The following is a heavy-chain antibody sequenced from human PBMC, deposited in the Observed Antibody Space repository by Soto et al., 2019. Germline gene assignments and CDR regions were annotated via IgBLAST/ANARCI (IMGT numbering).Heavy chain of an antibody. J-gene: IGHJ6*02. V-gene: IGHV1-46*01. CDR1: GYTFTSYY. Sequence: ASVKVSCKASGYTFTSYYMHWVRQAPGQGLEWMGIINPSGGSTSYAQKFQGRVTMTRDTSTSTVYMELSSLRSEDTAVYYCARATTSQPPSHSSSWYLSPFGSYYGMDVWGQGTTVTVSS. D-gene: IGHD6-13*01. CDR2: INPSGGST. CDR3: ARATTSQPPSHSSSWYLSPFGSYYGMDV.